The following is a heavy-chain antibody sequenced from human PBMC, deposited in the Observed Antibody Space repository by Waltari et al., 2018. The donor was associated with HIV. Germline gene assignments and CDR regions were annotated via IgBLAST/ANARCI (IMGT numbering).Heavy chain of an antibody. V-gene: IGHV4-61*02. D-gene: IGHD3-3*01. Sequence: QVQLQESGPGLVKPSQTLSLTCTVSGGSISSGSYYWSWIRQPAGKGLEWIGRIYTSGSTNSNPSLKSRVTISVDTSKNQFSLKLSSVTAADTAVYYCARVFWRNGMDVWGQGTTVTVSS. J-gene: IGHJ6*02. CDR2: IYTSGST. CDR1: GGSISSGSYY. CDR3: ARVFWRNGMDV.